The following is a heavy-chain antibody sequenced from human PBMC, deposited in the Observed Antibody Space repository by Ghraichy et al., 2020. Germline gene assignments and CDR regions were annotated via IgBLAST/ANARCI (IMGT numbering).Heavy chain of an antibody. D-gene: IGHD2-2*01. CDR2: IYYSGST. J-gene: IGHJ4*02. V-gene: IGHV4-59*01. CDR3: ARGPPMPSDY. Sequence: SETLSLTCTVSGGSISSYYWSWIRQPPGKGLEWIGYIYYSGSTNNNPSLKSRVTISVDTSKNQFSLKLSSVTAADTAVYYCARGPPMPSDYWGQGTLVTVSS. CDR1: GGSISSYY.